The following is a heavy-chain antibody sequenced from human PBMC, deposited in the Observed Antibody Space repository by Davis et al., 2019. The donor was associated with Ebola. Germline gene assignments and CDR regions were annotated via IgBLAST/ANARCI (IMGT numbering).Heavy chain of an antibody. CDR3: ARERAIVYFDY. Sequence: GESLKISCAASGFTFSSYGMHWVRQAPGKGLEWVAVISYDGSNKYYADSVKGRFTISRDNSKNSLYLQMNSLRAEDTAVYYCARERAIVYFDYWGQGTLVTVSS. D-gene: IGHD1-26*01. CDR2: ISYDGSNK. CDR1: GFTFSSYG. V-gene: IGHV3-30*03. J-gene: IGHJ4*02.